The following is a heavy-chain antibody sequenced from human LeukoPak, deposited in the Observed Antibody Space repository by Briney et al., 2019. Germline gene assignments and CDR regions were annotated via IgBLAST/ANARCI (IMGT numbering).Heavy chain of an antibody. CDR2: IYYTGNT. CDR3: ARLSLKVLEWSPTKGKETHYFDY. Sequence: SETLSLTCAVSGASISGSGYYLGWIRRPPGKGLEWIGNIYYTGNTYYNASLQSRVTISIDTSKNQFSLRLNSVTAADTAVYYCARLSLKVLEWSPTKGKETHYFDYWGQGTLVTVSS. CDR1: GASISGSGYY. J-gene: IGHJ4*02. D-gene: IGHD3-3*01. V-gene: IGHV4-39*07.